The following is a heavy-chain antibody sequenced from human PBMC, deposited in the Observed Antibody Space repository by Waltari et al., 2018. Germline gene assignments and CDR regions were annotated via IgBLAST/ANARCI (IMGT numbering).Heavy chain of an antibody. D-gene: IGHD5-12*01. Sequence: QVQLQESGPGLVKPSQTLSLTCTVSGGSISSGSYYWRWHRQPAGKGLEWIGRIYTSGSTNYNPSLKSRVTISVDTSKNQFSLKLSSVTAADTAVYYCARKVGATGKGYYMDVWGKGTTVTVSS. CDR1: GGSISSGSYY. J-gene: IGHJ6*03. CDR2: IYTSGST. V-gene: IGHV4-61*02. CDR3: ARKVGATGKGYYMDV.